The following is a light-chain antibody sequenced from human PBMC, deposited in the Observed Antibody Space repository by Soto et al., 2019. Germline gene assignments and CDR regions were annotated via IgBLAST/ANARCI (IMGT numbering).Light chain of an antibody. CDR2: AAS. J-gene: IGKJ1*01. V-gene: IGKV1-27*01. CDR1: QGISNY. CDR3: QKYNSAPRT. Sequence: DIQMTQSPSSLSASVGDRVTITCRASQGISNYLAWYQQKPGKVPKLLIYAASTLQSGVPSRFSGSGSGTDVTLTISSPQPEDVATYYCQKYNSAPRTVGQGTKVEIK.